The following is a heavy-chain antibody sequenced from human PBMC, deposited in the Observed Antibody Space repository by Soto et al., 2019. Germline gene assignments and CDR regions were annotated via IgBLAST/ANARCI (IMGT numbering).Heavy chain of an antibody. V-gene: IGHV1-18*01. Sequence: QIHLVQSGAEVKKPGASVKVSCKGSGHGFTTYGITWVRQAPGQGLEWMAWISAHNGNTNYAQKLQGRVTVSRDTSTSTAYMELRSLRSDDTAVYYCARGRYGDYWGQGALVTVSS. D-gene: IGHD1-1*01. CDR1: GHGFTTYG. CDR2: ISAHNGNT. CDR3: ARGRYGDY. J-gene: IGHJ4*02.